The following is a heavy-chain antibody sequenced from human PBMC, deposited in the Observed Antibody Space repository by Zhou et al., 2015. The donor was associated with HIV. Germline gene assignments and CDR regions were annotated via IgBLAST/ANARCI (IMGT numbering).Heavy chain of an antibody. CDR2: INYYGSDT. D-gene: IGHD3/OR15-3a*01. Sequence: DVQLVESGGGLVQPGGSMRLSCIGSGFSFSSFWMAWVRQAPGKGLVWVSHINYYGSDTAYADSVKGRFTISRDNTNNTLYLQMNSLRADDTAVYYCARDSVGPFDYWGQGTLVTVS. CDR1: GFSFSSFW. J-gene: IGHJ4*02. V-gene: IGHV3-74*01. CDR3: ARDSVGPFDY.